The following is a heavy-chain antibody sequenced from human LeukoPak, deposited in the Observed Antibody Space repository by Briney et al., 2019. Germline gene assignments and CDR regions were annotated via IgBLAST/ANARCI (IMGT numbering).Heavy chain of an antibody. D-gene: IGHD5-18*01. J-gene: IGHJ4*02. CDR3: ARRVDTAMAAADY. V-gene: IGHV3-21*01. CDR2: ISSSSSYI. Sequence: GGSLRLSCAASGFTFSSDSMNLVRQAPGKGLEWVSSISSSSSYIYYADSVKGRFTISRDSAKNSLYLQMNSLRAEDTAVYYCARRVDTAMAAADYWGQGTLVTVSS. CDR1: GFTFSSDS.